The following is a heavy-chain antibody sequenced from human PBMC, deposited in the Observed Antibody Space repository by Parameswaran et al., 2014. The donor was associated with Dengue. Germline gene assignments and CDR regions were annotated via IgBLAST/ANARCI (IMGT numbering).Heavy chain of an antibody. CDR2: TYYRSKWYN. V-gene: IGHV6-1*01. CDR3: ARESGGYSGYDREFDP. Sequence: WIRQSPSRGLEWLGRTYYRSKWYNDYAVSVKSRITINPDTSKNQFSLQLNSVTPEDTAVYYCARESGGYSGYDREFDPWGQGTLVTVSS. D-gene: IGHD5-12*01. J-gene: IGHJ5*02.